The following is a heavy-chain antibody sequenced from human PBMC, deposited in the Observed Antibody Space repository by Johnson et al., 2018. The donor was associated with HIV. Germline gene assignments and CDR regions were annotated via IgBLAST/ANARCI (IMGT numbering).Heavy chain of an antibody. D-gene: IGHD6-6*01. CDR3: AKGWQLVISRKGHDAFDI. V-gene: IGHV3-30-3*01. CDR2: ISYDGSNK. CDR1: GFTFSSYA. J-gene: IGHJ3*02. Sequence: QMLLVESGGGVVQPGRSLRLSCAASGFTFSSYAMHWVRQAPGKGLEWVAVISYDGSNKYYADSVKGRFTISRDTSKNTLYLQMNSLRVEDTAVYYCAKGWQLVISRKGHDAFDIWGQGTMVAVSS.